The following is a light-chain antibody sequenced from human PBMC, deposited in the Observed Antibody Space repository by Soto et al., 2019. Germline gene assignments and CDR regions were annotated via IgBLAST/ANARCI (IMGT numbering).Light chain of an antibody. CDR2: DAS. CDR3: QQRSNWPLFT. Sequence: EIVLTQSPATLSLSPGERATLSCRASQSVSSYLSWYQQKPGQAPKLLIYDASNRATGIPARFSGSGSGTDFTLIISSLEPEDFVVYYCQQRSNWPLFTFGGGTKVEIK. V-gene: IGKV3-11*01. J-gene: IGKJ4*01. CDR1: QSVSSY.